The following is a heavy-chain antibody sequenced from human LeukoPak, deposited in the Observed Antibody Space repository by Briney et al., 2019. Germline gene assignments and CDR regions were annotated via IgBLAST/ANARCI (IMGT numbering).Heavy chain of an antibody. Sequence: GGSLRLSCAVSGFTVSSHAMSWVRQASGKGLEWVSLIGGAGDTFYADSVKGRFVLSRDNSRNTVYLQMNSLRAEDTATYYCVKAYCPGGFCPFPFFDSWGQGTLVTVSS. CDR3: VKAYCPGGFCPFPFFDS. CDR2: IGGAGDT. CDR1: GFTVSSHA. D-gene: IGHD2-8*02. J-gene: IGHJ5*01. V-gene: IGHV3-23*01.